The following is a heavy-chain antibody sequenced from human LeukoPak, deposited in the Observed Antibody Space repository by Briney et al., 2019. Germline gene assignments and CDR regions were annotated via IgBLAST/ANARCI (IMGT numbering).Heavy chain of an antibody. D-gene: IGHD3-3*01. CDR3: ARERITIFGVVIMYYFDY. CDR2: IYTSGST. V-gene: IGHV4-4*07. Sequence: SETLSLTCTVSGGSISSYYWSWIRQPAGKGLEWIGRIYTSGSTNYNPSHKSRVTMSVDTSKNQFSLKLSSVTAADTAVNYCARERITIFGVVIMYYFDYWGQGTLVTVSS. CDR1: GGSISSYY. J-gene: IGHJ4*02.